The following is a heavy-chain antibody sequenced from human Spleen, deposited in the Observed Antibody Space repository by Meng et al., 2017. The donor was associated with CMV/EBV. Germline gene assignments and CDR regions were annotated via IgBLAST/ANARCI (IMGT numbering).Heavy chain of an antibody. Sequence: ASVKVSCKASGYTFTSYGISWVRQAPGQGLEWMGWISAYNGNTNYAQKLQGRVTMTTDTSTSTAYMELRSLRSDDTAVYYCAIELRLLDWSGDAFDIWGQGTMVTVSS. CDR2: ISAYNGNT. V-gene: IGHV1-18*01. CDR1: GYTFTSYG. J-gene: IGHJ3*02. D-gene: IGHD3/OR15-3a*01. CDR3: AIELRLLDWSGDAFDI.